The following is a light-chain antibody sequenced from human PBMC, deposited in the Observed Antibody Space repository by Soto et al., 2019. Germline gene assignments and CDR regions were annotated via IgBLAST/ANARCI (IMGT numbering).Light chain of an antibody. CDR2: GAF. J-gene: IGKJ2*01. V-gene: IGKV3-20*01. CDR1: QSVSSTS. CDR3: HHYGNSLYT. Sequence: EIVLTQSPGTLSLPPGERAILSCRASQSVSSTSLAWYQQSPGQPPRLLIYGAFSRATGIPDRFSGSESGTEFTLTISRLEPGDFAVYYCHHYGNSLYTFGQGTKLEI.